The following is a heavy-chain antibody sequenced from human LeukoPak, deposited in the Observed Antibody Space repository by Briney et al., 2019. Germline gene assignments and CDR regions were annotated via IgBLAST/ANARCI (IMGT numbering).Heavy chain of an antibody. CDR2: IGGSGSST. CDR3: ATGSGT. V-gene: IGHV3-23*01. CDR1: GFTVSSSY. Sequence: GGSLRLSCVVSGFTVSSSYMSWVRQAPGKGLEWVSAIGGSGSSTYYTDSVKGRFTISRDNSKNTLYLQMNSLRAEDTAVYYCATGSGTWGQGTRVTVSS. J-gene: IGHJ5*02.